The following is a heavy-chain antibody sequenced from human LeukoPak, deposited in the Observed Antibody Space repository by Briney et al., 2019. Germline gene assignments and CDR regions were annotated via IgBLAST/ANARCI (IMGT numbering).Heavy chain of an antibody. V-gene: IGHV1-8*01. D-gene: IGHD3-3*01. Sequence: ASVKVSCKASGYTFTSYDINWVRQATGQGLEWMGWMNPNSGNTGYAQKFQGRVTMTRNTSISTAYMELSSLRSEDTAVYYCAIYDFWSGYYVDWGQGTLVTVSS. J-gene: IGHJ4*02. CDR1: GYTFTSYD. CDR3: AIYDFWSGYYVD. CDR2: MNPNSGNT.